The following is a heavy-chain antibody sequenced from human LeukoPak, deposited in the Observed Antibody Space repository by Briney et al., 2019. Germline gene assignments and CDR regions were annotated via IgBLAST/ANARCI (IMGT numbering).Heavy chain of an antibody. CDR1: GYTFTGYY. CDR3: AREYSGSPFDY. CDR2: INPNSGGT. Sequence: ASVKVSCKASGYTFTGYYMHWVRQAPGPGLEGRGGINPNSGGTNCAQKFQGRVTMTRDTSISTAYMELSRLRSDDTAVYYCAREYSGSPFDYWGQGTLVTVSS. V-gene: IGHV1-2*02. D-gene: IGHD1-26*01. J-gene: IGHJ4*02.